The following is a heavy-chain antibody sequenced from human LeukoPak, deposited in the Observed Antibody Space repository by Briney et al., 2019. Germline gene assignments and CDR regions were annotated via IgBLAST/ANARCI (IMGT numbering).Heavy chain of an antibody. D-gene: IGHD4-23*01. Sequence: GGSLRLSCAASGITFSSYAMSWVRQAPGKGLEWVSTISGSSASIYYADSVKGRFTISRDNSKNTLYLQMSSLRAEDTAVYYCAKIGGIDYGAQETLVTVSS. CDR1: GITFSSYA. V-gene: IGHV3-23*01. J-gene: IGHJ4*02. CDR2: ISGSSASI. CDR3: AKIGGIDY.